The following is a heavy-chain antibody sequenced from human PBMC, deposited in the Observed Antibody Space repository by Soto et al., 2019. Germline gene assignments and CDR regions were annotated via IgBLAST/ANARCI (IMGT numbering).Heavy chain of an antibody. J-gene: IGHJ4*02. CDR1: GGSISSYY. Sequence: SETLSLTCTVSGGSISSYYWSWIRQPPGKGLEWIGYIYYSGSTNYNPSLKSRVTISVDTSKNQFSLKLSSVTAADTAVYYCAGLRKLGLQYYFDYRGQGTLVTVFS. CDR2: IYYSGST. V-gene: IGHV4-59*08. D-gene: IGHD2-15*01. CDR3: AGLRKLGLQYYFDY.